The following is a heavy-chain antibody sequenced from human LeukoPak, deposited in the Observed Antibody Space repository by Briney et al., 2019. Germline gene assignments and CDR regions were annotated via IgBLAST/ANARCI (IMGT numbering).Heavy chain of an antibody. CDR2: INHSGST. CDR3: ARGSPYGRNWFDP. J-gene: IGHJ5*02. D-gene: IGHD3-10*01. V-gene: IGHV4-34*01. Sequence: SETLSLTCAVYGGSFSGYYWSWIRQPPGKGLEWIGEINHSGSTNYNPSLKSRVTISVDTSKNQVSLKLSSVTAADTAVYFCARGSPYGRNWFDPWGQGTLVTVSS. CDR1: GGSFSGYY.